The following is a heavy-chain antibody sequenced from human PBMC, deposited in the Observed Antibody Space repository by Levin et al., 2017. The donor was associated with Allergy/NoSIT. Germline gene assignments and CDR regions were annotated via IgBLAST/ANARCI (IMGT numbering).Heavy chain of an antibody. V-gene: IGHV1-18*01. D-gene: IGHD3-16*01. J-gene: IGHJ4*02. CDR3: ARGISGGVDY. Sequence: GESLKISCKASGYIFTTYRISWVRQAPGQGLEWMGWISAYNGNTNYAQKFQGRVTMTTDTSTTTGYMELRSLRSDDTAVYYCARGISGGVDYWGQGTLVTVSS. CDR1: GYIFTTYR. CDR2: ISAYNGNT.